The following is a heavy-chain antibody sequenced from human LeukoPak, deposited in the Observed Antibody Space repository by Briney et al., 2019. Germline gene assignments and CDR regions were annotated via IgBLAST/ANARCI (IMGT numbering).Heavy chain of an antibody. D-gene: IGHD2-2*02. Sequence: TSVKVSCKASGFTFTSSAVQWVRQARGQRLEWIGWIVVGSGNTNYAQKFQERVTITRDMSTSTAYMELSSLRSEDTAVYYCAARSEGPYCSSTSCYKGRAFDIWGQGTMVTVSS. V-gene: IGHV1-58*01. J-gene: IGHJ3*02. CDR3: AARSEGPYCSSTSCYKGRAFDI. CDR1: GFTFTSSA. CDR2: IVVGSGNT.